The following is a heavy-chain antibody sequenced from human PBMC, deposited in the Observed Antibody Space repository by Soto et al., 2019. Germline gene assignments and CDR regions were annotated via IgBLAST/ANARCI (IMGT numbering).Heavy chain of an antibody. CDR3: AKSRRFYYGSGSHHRGYYGMDV. Sequence: HPGGSLRLSCAASGFTFSSYAMSWVRQAPGKGLEWVSAISGSGGSTYYADSVKGRFTISRDNSKNTLYLQMNSLRAEDTAVYYCAKSRRFYYGSGSHHRGYYGMDVWGQGTTVTVSS. D-gene: IGHD3-10*01. V-gene: IGHV3-23*01. CDR1: GFTFSSYA. CDR2: ISGSGGST. J-gene: IGHJ6*02.